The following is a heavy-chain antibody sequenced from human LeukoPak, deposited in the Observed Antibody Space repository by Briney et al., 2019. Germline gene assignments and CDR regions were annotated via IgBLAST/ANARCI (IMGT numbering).Heavy chain of an antibody. D-gene: IGHD6-19*01. V-gene: IGHV4-61*01. J-gene: IGHJ4*02. CDR1: RGSVRSGSYY. Sequence: SSETLSLTCTVSRGSVRSGSYYWSWIRQPPGKGLEWIGYIYYSGSANYNPSLKSPVTISVDTSKNQFSLKLSSVTAADTAVYYCARAPVSSGWYYFDSWGQGTLVTVTS. CDR2: IYYSGSA. CDR3: ARAPVSSGWYYFDS.